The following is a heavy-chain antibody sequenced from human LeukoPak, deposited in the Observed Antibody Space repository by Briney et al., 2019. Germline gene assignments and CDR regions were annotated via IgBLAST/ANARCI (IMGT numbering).Heavy chain of an antibody. J-gene: IGHJ4*02. CDR3: ATYQTAAGTGHDY. CDR1: GGSISSGGYY. D-gene: IGHD6-13*01. Sequence: SETLSLTCTVSGGSISSGGYYWSWLRQHPGKGLEWIGYIYYSGSTYYNPSLKSRVTISVDTSKNQFSLKLSSVTAADTAVYYCATYQTAAGTGHDYWGQGTLVTVSS. V-gene: IGHV4-31*03. CDR2: IYYSGST.